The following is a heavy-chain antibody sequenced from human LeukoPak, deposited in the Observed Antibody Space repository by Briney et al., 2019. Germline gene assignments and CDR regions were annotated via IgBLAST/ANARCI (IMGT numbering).Heavy chain of an antibody. J-gene: IGHJ4*02. Sequence: GASVKVSCKASGYTFTSYGISWVRQAPGQGLEWMGIINPSGGSTSYAQKFQGRVTMTRDMSTSTVYMELSSLRSEDTAVYYCARDQYETWYSSSGLHYWGQGTLVTVSS. CDR2: INPSGGST. CDR1: GYTFTSYG. CDR3: ARDQYETWYSSSGLHY. V-gene: IGHV1-46*01. D-gene: IGHD6-6*01.